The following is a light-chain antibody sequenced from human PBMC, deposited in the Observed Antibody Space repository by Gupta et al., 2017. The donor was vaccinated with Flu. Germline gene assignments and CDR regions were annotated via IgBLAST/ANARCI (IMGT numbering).Light chain of an antibody. J-gene: IGLJ2*01. Sequence: KFMLTQPQSVSESPGQTVTIFCTRSSGAIVTNFVQWYQQRPGRAPTTVIYEHDQRPAGVPARFSGSVDSSSTSAALTISGLSTEDDAYYYCQSYDGNTVVFGGGTKLTVL. CDR3: QSYDGNTVV. CDR1: SGAIVTNF. V-gene: IGLV6-57*03. CDR2: EHD.